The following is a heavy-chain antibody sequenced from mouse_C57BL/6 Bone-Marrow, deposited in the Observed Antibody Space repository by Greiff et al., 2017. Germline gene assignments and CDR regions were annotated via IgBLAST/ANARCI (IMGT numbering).Heavy chain of an antibody. D-gene: IGHD1-1*01. CDR1: GFSLTSYA. V-gene: IGHV2-9-1*01. CDR2: IWTGGGT. Sequence: VMLVESGPGLVAPSQSLSITCTVSGFSLTSYAISWVRQPPGKGLEWLGVIWTGGGTNYNSALKSRLSISKDNSKSQVFLKMNSLQTDDTARYYCARNNYGSSRSWGNYWGQGTTLTVSS. CDR3: ARNNYGSSRSWGNY. J-gene: IGHJ2*01.